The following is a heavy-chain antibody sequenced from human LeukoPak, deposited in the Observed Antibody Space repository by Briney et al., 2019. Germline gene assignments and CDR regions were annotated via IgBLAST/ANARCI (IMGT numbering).Heavy chain of an antibody. J-gene: IGHJ4*02. CDR1: GFTFSSYG. CDR3: ARGKYYYGSGVDY. Sequence: AGGSLRLSCAASGFTFSSYGMHWVRQAPGKGLEWVSGINWNGGSTGYADSVKGRFTISRDNAKNSLYLQMNSLRAEDTALYYCARGKYYYGSGVDYWGQGTLVTVSS. CDR2: INWNGGST. D-gene: IGHD3-10*01. V-gene: IGHV3-20*04.